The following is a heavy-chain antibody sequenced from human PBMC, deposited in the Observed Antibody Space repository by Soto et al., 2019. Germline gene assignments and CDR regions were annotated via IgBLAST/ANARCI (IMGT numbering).Heavy chain of an antibody. CDR2: IIPIFNST. Sequence: QVQLVQSGAEVKTPGSSLKVSCKVSGSRFSNYVISWVRQAPGHGLEWLGRIIPIFNSTKYAQNFQGRVPITADKSTGTASLELSSLRSDDTAVYYCAREGRGKKAGYNGLVSLGYWGQGTLVTVSS. D-gene: IGHD2-2*02. V-gene: IGHV1-69*06. CDR3: AREGRGKKAGYNGLVSLGY. CDR1: GSRFSNYV. J-gene: IGHJ4*02.